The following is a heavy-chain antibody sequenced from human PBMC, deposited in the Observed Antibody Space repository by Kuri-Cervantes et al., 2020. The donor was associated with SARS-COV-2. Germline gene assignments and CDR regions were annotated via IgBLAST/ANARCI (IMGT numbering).Heavy chain of an antibody. CDR3: ARAHTFLEWSSDAFDI. V-gene: IGHV3-30*03. D-gene: IGHD3-3*01. CDR1: GFTFGDYS. J-gene: IGHJ3*02. CDR2: ISYDGNNK. Sequence: GESLKISCAASGFTFGDYSMNWVRQAPGKGLEWVTVISYDGNNKYYADSVKGRFTISRDNSKNTLYLQMNSLRAEDRALYYCARAHTFLEWSSDAFDIWGQGTMVTVSS.